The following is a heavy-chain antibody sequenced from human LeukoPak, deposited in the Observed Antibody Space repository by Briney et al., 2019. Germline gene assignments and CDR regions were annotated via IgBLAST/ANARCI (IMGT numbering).Heavy chain of an antibody. CDR1: GYTFTSYD. CDR3: ARGRRSIAFDI. D-gene: IGHD6-6*01. CDR2: MNTNSGNT. V-gene: IGHV1-8*01. J-gene: IGHJ3*02. Sequence: ASVKVSCKASGYTFTSYDINWVRQATGQGLEWMGWMNTNSGNTGYAQKFQGRVTMTRNSPISTAYMELSSLRSEDTAVDYCARGRRSIAFDIWGQGTMVTVSS.